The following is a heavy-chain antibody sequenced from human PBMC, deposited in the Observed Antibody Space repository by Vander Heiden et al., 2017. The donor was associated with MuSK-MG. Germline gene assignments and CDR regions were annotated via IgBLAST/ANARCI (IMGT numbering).Heavy chain of an antibody. J-gene: IGHJ6*02. CDR2: IIPIFGTA. V-gene: IGHV1-69*06. Sequence: KVSCKASGGTISSYATSWVRQARGHGLAWMGGIIPIFGTANYEQKIHDRVTITANKSTSTAYMELSSLRSEDTAVYYCARDAAIVVVQAAPDLYYYGRDDWGQGTTVTVSS. CDR3: ARDAAIVVVQAAPDLYYYGRDD. CDR1: GGTISSYA. D-gene: IGHD2-2*01.